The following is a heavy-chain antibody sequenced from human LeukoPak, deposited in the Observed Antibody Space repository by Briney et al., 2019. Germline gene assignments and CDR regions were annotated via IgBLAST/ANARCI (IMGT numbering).Heavy chain of an antibody. CDR3: ARVITMIVVVITNYMDV. Sequence: PGGSLRLSCAASGFTFSSNALSWVRQAPGKGLEWVSSISASGGSTNYADSVKGRFTISRDNSKNTLYLQMNSLRAEDTAVYYCARVITMIVVVITNYMDVWGKGTTVTVSS. CDR1: GFTFSSNA. V-gene: IGHV3-23*01. J-gene: IGHJ6*03. D-gene: IGHD3-22*01. CDR2: ISASGGST.